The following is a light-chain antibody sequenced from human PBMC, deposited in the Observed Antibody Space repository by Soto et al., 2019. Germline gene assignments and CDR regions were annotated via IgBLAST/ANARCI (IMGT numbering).Light chain of an antibody. CDR3: QQRSNWPPT. CDR2: DAS. J-gene: IGKJ4*01. CDR1: QNGNSQ. Sequence: EILLTQSPATLSLSPGDRATLSCRASQNGNSQLAWFQQKPGQAPRLLIYDASNRATGIPARFSGNGSGTDFTLTISSPEPEDFAVYFCQQRSNWPPTFGGGTKVAIK. V-gene: IGKV3-11*01.